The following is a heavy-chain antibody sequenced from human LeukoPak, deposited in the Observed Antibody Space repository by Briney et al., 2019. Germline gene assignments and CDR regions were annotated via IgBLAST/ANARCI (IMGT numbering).Heavy chain of an antibody. CDR1: GFTVSINY. CDR3: ARAHSSSSTFDL. J-gene: IGHJ4*02. D-gene: IGHD6-6*01. V-gene: IGHV3-66*01. CDR2: IYGGGGT. Sequence: GGSLRLSCAASGFTVSINYMTWVRQAPGTGLEWVSVIYGGGGTYYADSVKGRFTISRDNTKNTLYLQLNSLRADDTAVYYCARAHSSSSTFDLWGQGTLVTVSS.